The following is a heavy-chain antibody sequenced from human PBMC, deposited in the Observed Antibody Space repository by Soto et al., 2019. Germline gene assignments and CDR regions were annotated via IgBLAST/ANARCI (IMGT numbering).Heavy chain of an antibody. V-gene: IGHV4-38-2*01. CDR3: ARARWYDAFNV. CDR2: VYHGGNT. J-gene: IGHJ3*01. CDR1: GFSISSGNY. D-gene: IGHD2-15*01. Sequence: PSETLSLTFAVSGFSISSGNYWGWIRKHPGKGLEWIGSVYHGGNTYYNPSLKSRVSISIDLSKNQFSLKLTSVTAADTAAYYCARARWYDAFNVWGQGTVVTVSS.